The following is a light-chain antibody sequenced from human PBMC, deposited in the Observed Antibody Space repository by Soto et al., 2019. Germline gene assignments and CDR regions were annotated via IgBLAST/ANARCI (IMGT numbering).Light chain of an antibody. V-gene: IGLV2-14*01. CDR2: EVS. J-gene: IGLJ1*01. CDR1: SSDVGGYNY. CDR3: SSYTSSSTV. Sequence: QSVLAQPANVSGSPGQSITITCTQTSSDVGGYNYVSWYQQHPGKAPKLMIYEVSNRPSGVSNRFSGSKSGNTASLTISGLQAEDEADYYCSSYTSSSTVFGTGTKVTVL.